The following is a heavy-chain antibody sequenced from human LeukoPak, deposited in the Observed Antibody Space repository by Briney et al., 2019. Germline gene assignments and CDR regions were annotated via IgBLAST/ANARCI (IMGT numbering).Heavy chain of an antibody. J-gene: IGHJ5*02. V-gene: IGHV4-34*01. CDR3: ARGSIVLMVYAMDWFDP. CDR1: GGSFSGYC. D-gene: IGHD2-8*01. CDR2: INHSGST. Sequence: SETLSLTCAVYGGSFSGYCWSWIRQPPGKGLEWIGEINHSGSTNYNPSLKSRVTISVDTSKNQFSLKLSSVTAADTAVYYCARGSIVLMVYAMDWFDPWGLGTLVTVSS.